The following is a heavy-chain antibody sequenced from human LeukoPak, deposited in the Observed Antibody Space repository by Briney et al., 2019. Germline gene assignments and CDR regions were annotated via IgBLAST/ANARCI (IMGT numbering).Heavy chain of an antibody. CDR3: ARDLWISSKIGYYFLVGY. D-gene: IGHD3-22*01. CDR2: INPSGGST. J-gene: IGHJ4*02. CDR1: GYTFTSYY. V-gene: IGHV1-46*01. Sequence: ASVKVSCKASGYTFTSYYMHWARQAPGQGLEWMGIINPSGGSTSYAQKFQGRVTMTRDTSTSTVYMELSSLRSEDTAVYYCARDLWISSKIGYYFLVGYWGQGTLVTVSS.